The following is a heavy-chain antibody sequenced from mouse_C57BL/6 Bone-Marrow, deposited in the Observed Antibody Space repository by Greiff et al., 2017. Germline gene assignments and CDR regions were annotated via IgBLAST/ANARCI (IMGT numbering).Heavy chain of an antibody. D-gene: IGHD1-1*01. CDR1: GYAFTNYL. CDR2: INPGSGGT. J-gene: IGHJ2*01. Sequence: VQLQQSGAELVRPGTSVKVSCKASGYAFTNYLIEWVKQRPGQGLEWIGVINPGSGGTNNNEKFKGKATLTADKSSSTAYMQLSSLTSEDSAVYFCARYYYGSYFDYWGQGTTLTVSS. CDR3: ARYYYGSYFDY. V-gene: IGHV1-54*01.